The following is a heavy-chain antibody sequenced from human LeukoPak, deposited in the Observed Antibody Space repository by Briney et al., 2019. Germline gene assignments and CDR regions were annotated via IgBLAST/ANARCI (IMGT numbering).Heavy chain of an antibody. CDR2: INPNSGGT. CDR1: GYTFTGYY. V-gene: IGHV1-2*02. J-gene: IGHJ4*02. D-gene: IGHD3-22*01. Sequence: ASVKVSCKASGYTFTGYYMHWVRQAPGQRLEWMGWINPNSGGTNYAQKFQGRVTMTRDTSISTAYMELSRLRSDDTAVYYCARLEFGYDGSGYYFPFDYWGQGTLVTVSS. CDR3: ARLEFGYDGSGYYFPFDY.